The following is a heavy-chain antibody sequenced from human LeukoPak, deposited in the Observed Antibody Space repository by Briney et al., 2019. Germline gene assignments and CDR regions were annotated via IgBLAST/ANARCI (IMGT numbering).Heavy chain of an antibody. Sequence: SETLSLTCTVSGGSVSSNRFYWGWIRQPPGKGLDWIGSMYYSGGTYYNPSLKSRVTISADTYKNQFSLKLSSVTAADTAVYYCARDPDYYDDSGYTWGQGTLVTVSS. CDR1: GGSVSSNRFY. CDR2: MYYSGGT. V-gene: IGHV4-39*07. D-gene: IGHD3-22*01. CDR3: ARDPDYYDDSGYT. J-gene: IGHJ5*02.